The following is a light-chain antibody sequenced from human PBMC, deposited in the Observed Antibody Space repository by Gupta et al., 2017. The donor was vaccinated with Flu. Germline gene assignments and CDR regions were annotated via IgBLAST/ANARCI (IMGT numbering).Light chain of an antibody. V-gene: IGKV2-28*01. CDR1: QSLLHSSGYNY. CDR3: MQALHTPGT. J-gene: IGKJ5*01. CDR2: LGS. Sequence: DIVMTQSPLSLPVTPGEPASISCRSSQSLLHSSGYNYLDWYLQKPGQSPQLLIYLGSNRASGVPDRFSGSGSGTVFTLKISRVEAEDVGVYYCMQALHTPGTFGQGTRLEIK.